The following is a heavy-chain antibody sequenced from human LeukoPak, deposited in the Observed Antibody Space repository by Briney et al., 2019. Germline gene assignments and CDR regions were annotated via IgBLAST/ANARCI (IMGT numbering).Heavy chain of an antibody. Sequence: SETLSLTCTVSGGSISSGDYYWSWIRQPPRKGLEWIGYIYYSGSTYYNPSLKSRVTISVDTSKNQFSLKLSSVTAADTAVYYCARTVVVVAATDAFDIWGQGTMVTVSS. CDR2: IYYSGST. J-gene: IGHJ3*02. V-gene: IGHV4-30-4*08. CDR3: ARTVVVVAATDAFDI. CDR1: GGSISSGDYY. D-gene: IGHD2-15*01.